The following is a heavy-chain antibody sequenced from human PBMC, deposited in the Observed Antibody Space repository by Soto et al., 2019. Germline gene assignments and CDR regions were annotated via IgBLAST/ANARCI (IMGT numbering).Heavy chain of an antibody. CDR2: ISYRGTT. Sequence: QVQLQESGPGLVEPSETLSLPCAVSGGSISETYWWGWVRQPPGKGLEWIGEISYRGTTHYNPSLRSRVTISMDTSRKQISLTLISVTAADSASYYCARHIGVTGTRGFDYWGQGTLVTVSS. J-gene: IGHJ4*02. CDR3: ARHIGVTGTRGFDY. CDR1: GGSISETYW. V-gene: IGHV4-4*02. D-gene: IGHD6-19*01.